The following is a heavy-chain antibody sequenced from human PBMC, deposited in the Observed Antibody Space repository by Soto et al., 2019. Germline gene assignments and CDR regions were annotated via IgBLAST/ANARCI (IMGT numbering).Heavy chain of an antibody. V-gene: IGHV4-59*01. J-gene: IGHJ4*02. Sequence: PSETLSLTCTVSGGSISRSYWSWIRQPPGKGLNWIGYIYYDGSTNYSPSLKSRVTISLDTSKNQFSLRLSSVTAADTAVYYCARAGYSYGFGYYYDHWGQGTLVTVSS. CDR3: ARAGYSYGFGYYYDH. D-gene: IGHD5-18*01. CDR2: IYYDGST. CDR1: GGSISRSY.